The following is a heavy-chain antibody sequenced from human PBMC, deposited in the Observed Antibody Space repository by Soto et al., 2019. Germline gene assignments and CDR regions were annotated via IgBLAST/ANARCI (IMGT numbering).Heavy chain of an antibody. J-gene: IGHJ4*02. V-gene: IGHV3-48*03. CDR3: ARRPEYYDFWSGSVDY. Sequence: GESLRLSCAASGFTFSSYEMNWVRQAPGKGLEWVSYISSSGSTIYYADSVKGRFTISRDNAKNSLYLQMNSLRAEDTAVYYCARRPEYYDFWSGSVDYWGQGTLVTVSS. D-gene: IGHD3-3*01. CDR1: GFTFSSYE. CDR2: ISSSGSTI.